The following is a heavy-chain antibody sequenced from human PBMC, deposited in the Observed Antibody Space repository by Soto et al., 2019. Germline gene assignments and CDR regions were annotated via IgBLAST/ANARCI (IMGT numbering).Heavy chain of an antibody. CDR2: IYPGDNET. CDR1: GYTFSNFW. J-gene: IGHJ4*02. CDR3: ARSPRSSPYFDY. Sequence: GESLKISCQSSGYTFSNFWSGWVRQLPGKGLEWMGIIYPGDNETRYSPSFHGKVTISADRSITTAYLQLHSLEASDTAFYFCARSPRSSPYFDYWGQGALVTVSS. V-gene: IGHV5-51*01. D-gene: IGHD6-13*01.